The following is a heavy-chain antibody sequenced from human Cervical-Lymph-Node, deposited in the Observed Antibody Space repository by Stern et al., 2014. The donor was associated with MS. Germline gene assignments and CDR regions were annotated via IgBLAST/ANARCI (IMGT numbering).Heavy chain of an antibody. CDR1: GYTFTSYG. V-gene: IGHV1-18*01. CDR3: ARRYYGSGSPSYYYYGMDV. J-gene: IGHJ6*02. D-gene: IGHD3-10*01. CDR2: ISAYNGNT. Sequence: QVQLVQSGAEVKKPGASVKVSCKASGYTFTSYGISWVRQAPGQGLEWMEWISAYNGNTNYAQKLQGRVTMTTDTSTSTAYMELRSLRSDDTAVYYCARRYYGSGSPSYYYYGMDVWGQGTTVTVSS.